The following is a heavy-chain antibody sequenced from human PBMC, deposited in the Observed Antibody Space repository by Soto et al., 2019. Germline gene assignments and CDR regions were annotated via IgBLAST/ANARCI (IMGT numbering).Heavy chain of an antibody. CDR2: TYYSGST. J-gene: IGHJ4*02. CDR3: ARRSYSSSWYHFNYYFDY. V-gene: IGHV4-39*01. D-gene: IGHD6-13*01. CDR1: GGSISSSSYY. Sequence: SETLSLTCTVSGGSISSSSYYWGWIRQPPGKGLEWIGSTYYSGSTYYNPSLKSRVTISVDTSKNQFSLKLSSVTAADTAVYYCARRSYSSSWYHFNYYFDYWGQGTLVTVSS.